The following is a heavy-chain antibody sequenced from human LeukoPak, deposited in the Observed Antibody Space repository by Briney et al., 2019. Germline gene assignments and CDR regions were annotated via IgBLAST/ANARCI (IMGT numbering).Heavy chain of an antibody. V-gene: IGHV1-69*01. D-gene: IGHD5-18*01. CDR2: IIPIFGTA. J-gene: IGHJ4*02. CDR3: ARIQNDY. Sequence: XGGTFSSYXXXXXRQXXGQGLEWMGGIIPIFGTANYAQKFQGRVTITADESTSTAYMELSSLRSEDTAVYYCARIQNDYWGQGTLVTVSS. CDR1: GGTFSSYX.